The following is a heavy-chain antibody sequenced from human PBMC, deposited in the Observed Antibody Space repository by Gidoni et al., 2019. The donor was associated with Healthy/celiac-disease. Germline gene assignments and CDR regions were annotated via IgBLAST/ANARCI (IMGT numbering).Heavy chain of an antibody. D-gene: IGHD3-16*01. V-gene: IGHV4-34*01. J-gene: IGHJ4*02. CDR2: INHSGST. Sequence: QVQLQQWAAGRLKPSETLSLPCADYGGSFSGYYWSWIRQPPGKGLEWIGEINHSGSTNYTPSLKSRVTISVDTSKNQFSLKLSSVTAADTAVYYCARGREPMGEGYWGQGTLVTVSS. CDR1: GGSFSGYY. CDR3: ARGREPMGEGY.